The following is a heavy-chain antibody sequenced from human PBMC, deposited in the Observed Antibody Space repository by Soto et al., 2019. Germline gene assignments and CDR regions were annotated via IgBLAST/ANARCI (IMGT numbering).Heavy chain of an antibody. D-gene: IGHD1-7*01. V-gene: IGHV4-4*02. CDR2: IYRTGST. CDR3: ASRDPGTSVDY. J-gene: IGHJ4*02. Sequence: EPLSLTSADSGGSLTSNNWWSWVRQPPGQGLEWIGEIYRTGSTNYNPSLKSRVTISLDKSENQFSMKVTSLTAADTAVYYCASRDPGTSVDYWGQGTLVTVSS. CDR1: GGSLTSNNW.